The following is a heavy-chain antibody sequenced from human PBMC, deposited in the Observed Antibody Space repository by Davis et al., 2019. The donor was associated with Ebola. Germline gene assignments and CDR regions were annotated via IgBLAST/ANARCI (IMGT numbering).Heavy chain of an antibody. J-gene: IGHJ4*02. CDR1: GFTFSSYW. CDR2: IKQDGSEK. V-gene: IGHV3-7*01. CDR3: ARAATVSLVYYFDY. D-gene: IGHD4-17*01. Sequence: GESLKISCVASGFTFSSYWMSWVRQAPGKGLEWVANIKQDGSEKYYVDSVKGRFTISRDNAKNSLYLQMNSLRAEDTAVYYCARAATVSLVYYFDYWGQGTLVTVSS.